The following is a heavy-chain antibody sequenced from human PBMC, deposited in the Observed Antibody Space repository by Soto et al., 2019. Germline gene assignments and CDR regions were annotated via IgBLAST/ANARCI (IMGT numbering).Heavy chain of an antibody. CDR2: IYYSGST. CDR1: GGSISSSSYY. Sequence: QLQLQESGPGLVKPSETLSLTCTVSGGSISSSSYYWGWIRQPPGKGLEWIGSIYYSGSTYYNPSLKSRVTISVDTSKTQFSLKMSSVTAADTAVYYCARHTPAISISDHWGQGTLVTVYS. J-gene: IGHJ4*02. CDR3: ARHTPAISISDH. D-gene: IGHD2-15*01. V-gene: IGHV4-39*01.